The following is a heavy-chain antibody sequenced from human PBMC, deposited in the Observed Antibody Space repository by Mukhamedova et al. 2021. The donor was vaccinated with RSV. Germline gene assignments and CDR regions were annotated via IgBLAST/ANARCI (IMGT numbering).Heavy chain of an antibody. V-gene: IGHV3-21*01. J-gene: IGHJ3*02. CDR1: SDYN. Sequence: SDYNMNWVRQAPGKGLEWVSSISTTSSYITYAASLNGRFTISSDNAKNSLFLQMNSLRAEDTAVYYCARDTVTQGSDTFDIWGQG. CDR3: ARDTVTQGSDTFDI. D-gene: IGHD4-17*01. CDR2: ISTTSSYI.